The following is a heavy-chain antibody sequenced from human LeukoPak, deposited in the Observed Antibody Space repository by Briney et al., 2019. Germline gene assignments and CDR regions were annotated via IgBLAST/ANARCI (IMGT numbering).Heavy chain of an antibody. D-gene: IGHD3-9*01. CDR2: ISGSGDST. CDR3: ARPPSDNLLTGSLYYFDN. J-gene: IGHJ4*02. Sequence: GGSLPLSCPASGFSLSSCAMSWVRQAPWKELEWVLGISGSGDSTDYAESVKGRFTISRDNSKNTLYLQINSLRAEDTAVYYCARPPSDNLLTGSLYYFDNWGQGTLVTVSS. CDR1: GFSLSSCA. V-gene: IGHV3-23*01.